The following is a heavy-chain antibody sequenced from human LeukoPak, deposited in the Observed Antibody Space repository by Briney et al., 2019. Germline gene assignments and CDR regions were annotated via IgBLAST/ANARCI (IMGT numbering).Heavy chain of an antibody. J-gene: IGHJ5*02. Sequence: PGGSLRLSCAASGFTFSSYGMHWVRQAPGKGLEWVAVISYDGSNKYYADSVKGRFTISRDNSKNTLYLQMNSLRAEDTAVYYCAKDPKFDPWGRGTLVTVSS. V-gene: IGHV3-30*18. CDR2: ISYDGSNK. CDR1: GFTFSSYG. CDR3: AKDPKFDP.